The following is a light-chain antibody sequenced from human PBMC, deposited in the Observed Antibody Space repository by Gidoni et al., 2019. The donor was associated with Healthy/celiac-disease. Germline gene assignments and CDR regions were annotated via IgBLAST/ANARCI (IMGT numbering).Light chain of an antibody. CDR1: QSISSY. CDR2: AAS. Sequence: DIQMTQSPSALAASVGDRVTIPCRASQSISSYLNWYQQKPGKAPKLLIHAASSLQSGVPSRFSGSGSGTDFPPPFRCLQPDDFATYYCQPSYRTPRTFGQGTKVEIK. CDR3: QPSYRTPRT. V-gene: IGKV1-39*01. J-gene: IGKJ1*01.